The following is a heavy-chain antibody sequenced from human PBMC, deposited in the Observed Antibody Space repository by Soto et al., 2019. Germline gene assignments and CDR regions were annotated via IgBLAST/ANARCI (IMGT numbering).Heavy chain of an antibody. V-gene: IGHV1-8*01. CDR2: MNPNSGNT. Sequence: QVQLVQSGAEVKKPGASVKVSCKASGYTFTSYDINWVRQATGQGLEWMGWMNPNSGNTGYAQKFQGKVTMTRNTSISTAYMELSSLRSEDTAVYCCAIWAELLGVVILFKDGDAFDIWGQGTMVTVSS. D-gene: IGHD3-3*01. CDR3: AIWAELLGVVILFKDGDAFDI. CDR1: GYTFTSYD. J-gene: IGHJ3*02.